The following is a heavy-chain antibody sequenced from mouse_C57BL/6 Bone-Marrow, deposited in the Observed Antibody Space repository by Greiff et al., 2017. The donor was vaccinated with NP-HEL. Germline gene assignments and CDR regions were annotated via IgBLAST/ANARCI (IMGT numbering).Heavy chain of an antibody. CDR3: ARDYYGSSYYWYFDV. D-gene: IGHD1-1*01. V-gene: IGHV5-17*01. Sequence: EVQLQESGGGLVKPGGSLKLSCAASGFTFSDYGMHWVRQAPEKGLEWVAYISSGSSTIYYADKVKGRFTISRDNAKNTLFLQMTSLRSEDTAMYYCARDYYGSSYYWYFDVWGTGTTVTVSS. CDR2: ISSGSSTI. CDR1: GFTFSDYG. J-gene: IGHJ1*03.